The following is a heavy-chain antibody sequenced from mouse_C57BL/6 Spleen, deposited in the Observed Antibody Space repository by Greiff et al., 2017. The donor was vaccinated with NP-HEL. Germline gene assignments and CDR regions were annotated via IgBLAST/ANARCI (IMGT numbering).Heavy chain of an antibody. J-gene: IGHJ1*03. CDR3: ARGDEYFDV. CDR2: ISSGSSTI. D-gene: IGHD3-3*01. V-gene: IGHV5-17*01. CDR1: GFTFSDYG. Sequence: EVQRVESGGGLVKPGGSLKLSCAASGFTFSDYGMHWVRQAPEKGLEWVAYISSGSSTIYYADTVKGRFTISRDNAKNTLFLQMTSLRSEDTAMYYCARGDEYFDVWGTGTTVTVSS.